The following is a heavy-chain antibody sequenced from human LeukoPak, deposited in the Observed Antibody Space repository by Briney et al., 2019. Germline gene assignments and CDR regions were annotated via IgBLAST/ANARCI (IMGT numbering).Heavy chain of an antibody. J-gene: IGHJ6*02. CDR3: ATSGTAAQGGNYYYGMDV. CDR1: GYTLTELS. D-gene: IGHD2-2*01. V-gene: IGHV1-24*01. CDR2: FDPEDGET. Sequence: ASAKVSCKVSGYTLTELSMHWVRQAPGKGLEWMGGFDPEDGETIYAQKFQGRVTMTEDTSTDTAYMELSSLRSEDTAVYYCATSGTAAQGGNYYYGMDVWGQGTTVTVSS.